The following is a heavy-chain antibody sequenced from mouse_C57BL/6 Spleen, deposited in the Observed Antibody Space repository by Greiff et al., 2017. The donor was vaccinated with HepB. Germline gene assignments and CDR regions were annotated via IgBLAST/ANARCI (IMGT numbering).Heavy chain of an antibody. J-gene: IGHJ2*01. D-gene: IGHD1-1*01. CDR1: GYAFSSYW. V-gene: IGHV1-80*01. Sequence: VQLQQSGAELVKPGASVKISCKASGYAFSSYWMNWVKQRPGKGLEWIGQIYPGDGDTNYNGKFKGKATLTADKSSSTAYMQLSSLTSEDSAVDFCARERDYGSSENYFDYWGQGTTLTVSS. CDR3: ARERDYGSSENYFDY. CDR2: IYPGDGDT.